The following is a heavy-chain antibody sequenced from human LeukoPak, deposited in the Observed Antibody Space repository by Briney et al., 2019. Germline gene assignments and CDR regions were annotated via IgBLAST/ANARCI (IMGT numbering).Heavy chain of an antibody. CDR1: GGSINNGGYY. Sequence: PSETLSLTCTASGGSINNGGYYWSWIRQHPGKGLEWIGYIYYSGSSYYNPSLRSRVTISVDTSKNHFSLKLSSVTAADTAVYYCARRRCSSTSCYGVSDYWGQGTLVTVSS. CDR2: IYYSGSS. J-gene: IGHJ4*02. CDR3: ARRRCSSTSCYGVSDY. V-gene: IGHV4-31*03. D-gene: IGHD2-2*01.